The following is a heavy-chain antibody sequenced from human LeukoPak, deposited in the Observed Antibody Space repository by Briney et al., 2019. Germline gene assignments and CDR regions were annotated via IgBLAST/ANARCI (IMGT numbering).Heavy chain of an antibody. CDR1: GGSISSYY. CDR3: AREQYDYVWGSYRYVDY. V-gene: IGHV4-59*01. D-gene: IGHD3-16*02. Sequence: SETLSLTCTVSGGSISSYYWSWIRQPPGKGLEWIGYIYYSGSANYNPSLKSRVTISADTSKNQFSLKLSSVTAADTAVYYCAREQYDYVWGSYRYVDYWGQGTLVTVSS. J-gene: IGHJ4*02. CDR2: IYYSGSA.